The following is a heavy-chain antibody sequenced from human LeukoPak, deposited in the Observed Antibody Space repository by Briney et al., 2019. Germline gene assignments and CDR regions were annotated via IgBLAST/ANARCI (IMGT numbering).Heavy chain of an antibody. CDR2: IYLGDSDT. V-gene: IGHV5-51*01. J-gene: IGHJ6*03. CDR1: GYSFTSYW. D-gene: IGHD2-2*01. Sequence: PGESLKISCTGSGYSFTSYWIGWVRQMPGKGLEWMGIIYLGDSDTRYSPSFQGQVTISADKSISTAYLQWSSLKASDTAIYYCARVRWPAAATGYMDVWGKGTTVTVSS. CDR3: ARVRWPAAATGYMDV.